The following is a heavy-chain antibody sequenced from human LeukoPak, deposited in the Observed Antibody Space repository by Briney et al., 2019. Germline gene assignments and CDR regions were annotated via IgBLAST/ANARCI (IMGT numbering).Heavy chain of an antibody. CDR2: IYTSGST. J-gene: IGHJ6*03. CDR3: ARERYSKVLYYYYYMDV. V-gene: IGHV4-4*07. CDR1: GGSISSYY. D-gene: IGHD4-11*01. Sequence: PSETLSLTCTVSGGSISSYYWSWIRQPAGKGLEWIGRIYTSGSTNYNPSLKSRVTMSVDTSKNQFSLKLSSVTAADTAVYYCARERYSKVLYYYYYMDVWGKGTTVTVSS.